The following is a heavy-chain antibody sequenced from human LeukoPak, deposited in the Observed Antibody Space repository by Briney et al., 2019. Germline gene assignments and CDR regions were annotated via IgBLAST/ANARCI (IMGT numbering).Heavy chain of an antibody. J-gene: IGHJ6*02. CDR2: ISAYNGNT. D-gene: IGHD1-1*01. Sequence: ASVNVSCKASGYTFTSYGISWVRQAPGQGLEWMGWISAYNGNTNYAQKLQGRVTMTTDTSTSTAYMELRSLRSDDTAVYYCARAGTGTTAPTYYYYGMDVWGQGTTVTVSS. CDR3: ARAGTGTTAPTYYYYGMDV. CDR1: GYTFTSYG. V-gene: IGHV1-18*01.